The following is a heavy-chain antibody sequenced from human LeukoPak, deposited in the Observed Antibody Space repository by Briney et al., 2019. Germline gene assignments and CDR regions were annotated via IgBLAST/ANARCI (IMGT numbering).Heavy chain of an antibody. CDR3: ALNSGYPYYFDY. CDR2: IYSGGST. D-gene: IGHD5-12*01. J-gene: IGHJ4*02. V-gene: IGHV3-66*01. CDR1: GFTVSSNY. Sequence: GGSLRLSCAASGFTVSSNYMSWVRQAPGKGLEWVSVIYSGGSTYYADSVKGRFTISRDNSKNTLYLQMNSLRAEDTAVYYCALNSGYPYYFDYWGQGTLVTVSS.